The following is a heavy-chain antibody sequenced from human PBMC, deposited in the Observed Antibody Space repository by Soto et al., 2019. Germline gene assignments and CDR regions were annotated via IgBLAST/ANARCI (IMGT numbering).Heavy chain of an antibody. V-gene: IGHV4-38-2*02. J-gene: IGHJ4*02. CDR2: VFHSGTT. D-gene: IGHD3-3*01. CDR3: VRDFGDLHDFWSGSDY. Sequence: PSETLSLTCAVSGYSINSGYYCCCIRQSPGKGLEWIVSVFHSGTTYSTPSLKTRLTISVDTSKNQFSLDLNAVTAADTAVYYCVRDFGDLHDFWSGSDYWGQGIPVTVSS. CDR1: GYSINSGYY.